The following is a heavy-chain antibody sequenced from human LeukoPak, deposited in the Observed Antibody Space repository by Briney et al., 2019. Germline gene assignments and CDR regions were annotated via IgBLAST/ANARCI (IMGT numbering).Heavy chain of an antibody. CDR3: ARPYSSGWRGSFDY. D-gene: IGHD6-19*01. CDR1: GASISSSSYY. V-gene: IGHV4-39*01. Sequence: PSEALSLTCTVSGASISSSSYYWGWIRQPPGKGLEWIGSIYYSGSTYYNPSLKSRVTISVDTSKNQFSLKLSSVTAADTAVYYCARPYSSGWRGSFDYWGQGTLVTVSS. J-gene: IGHJ4*02. CDR2: IYYSGST.